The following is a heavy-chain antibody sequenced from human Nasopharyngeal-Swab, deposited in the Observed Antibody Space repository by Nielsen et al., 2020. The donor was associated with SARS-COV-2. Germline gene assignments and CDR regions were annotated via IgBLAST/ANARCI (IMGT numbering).Heavy chain of an antibody. V-gene: IGHV1-46*01. Sequence: ASVKVSCKASGYTFTSYYMHWVRQAPGQGLEWMGIINPSGSTTYSEKFQGRVTMTSDTSTSPVSMELSSLRSEDTAVYYCARELSPYYDFWSGWLDYWGQGILVTVSS. CDR3: ARELSPYYDFWSGWLDY. D-gene: IGHD3-3*01. CDR2: INPSGST. J-gene: IGHJ4*02. CDR1: GYTFTSYY.